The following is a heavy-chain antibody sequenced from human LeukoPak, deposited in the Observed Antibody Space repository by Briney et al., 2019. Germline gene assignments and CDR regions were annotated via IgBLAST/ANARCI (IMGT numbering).Heavy chain of an antibody. CDR3: ARDMITFGGVGFDY. CDR1: GYTFTSYD. V-gene: IGHV1-69*04. CDR2: IIPILGIA. Sequence: GASVKVSCKASGYTFTSYDINWVRQAPGQGLEWMGRIIPILGIANYAQKFQGRVTITADKSTSTAYMELNSLRSEDTAVYYCARDMITFGGVGFDYWGQGTLVTVSS. J-gene: IGHJ4*02. D-gene: IGHD3-16*01.